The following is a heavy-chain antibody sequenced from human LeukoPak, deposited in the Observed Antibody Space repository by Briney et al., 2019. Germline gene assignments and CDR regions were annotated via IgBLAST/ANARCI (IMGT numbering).Heavy chain of an antibody. CDR1: GFTVSSNY. CDR2: IYSGGST. J-gene: IGHJ4*02. V-gene: IGHV3-53*01. Sequence: GGSLRLSCAASGFTVSSNYMSWVRQAPGKGLEWVSVIYSGGSTYYADSVKGRFTISRDNSKNTLYLQMNSLRAEDTAVYYCARDDGDSSGFPNYFDYWGQGTLVTVSS. CDR3: ARDDGDSSGFPNYFDY. D-gene: IGHD3-22*01.